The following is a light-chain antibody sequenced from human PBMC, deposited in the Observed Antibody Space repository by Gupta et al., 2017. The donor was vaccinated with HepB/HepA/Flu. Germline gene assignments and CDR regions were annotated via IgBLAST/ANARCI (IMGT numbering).Light chain of an antibody. V-gene: IGKV2-28*01. CDR1: QSLLHSNGYNY. CDR3: MQHLHDL. Sequence: DFVMTQSPLSLPVTPGEPASISCRSSQSLLHSNGYNYLDWYLQKPGQSPQLLIYLGSHRASGVNDRVSGSGAGTDFTLKSSRVEDGDVGGYYDMQHLHDLFGHGTKVDIK. J-gene: IGKJ3*01. CDR2: LGS.